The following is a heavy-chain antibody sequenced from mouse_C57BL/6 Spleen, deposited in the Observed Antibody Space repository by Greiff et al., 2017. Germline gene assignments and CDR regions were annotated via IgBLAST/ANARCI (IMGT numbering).Heavy chain of an antibody. CDR2: IHPNSGST. V-gene: IGHV1-64*01. CDR3: ATNYDGYLYYFDY. CDR1: GYTFTSYW. J-gene: IGHJ2*01. D-gene: IGHD2-3*01. Sequence: QVQLQQPGAELVKPGASVKLSCKASGYTFTSYWMHWVKQSPGQGLEWIGMIHPNSGSTNYNEKFKSKATLTVDKSSSTAYMQLSSLTSEDSAVYYCATNYDGYLYYFDYWGQGTTLTVSS.